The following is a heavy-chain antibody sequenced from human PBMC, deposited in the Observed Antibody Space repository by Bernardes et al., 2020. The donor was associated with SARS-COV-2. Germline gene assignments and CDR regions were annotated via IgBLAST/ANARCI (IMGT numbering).Heavy chain of an antibody. CDR2: IDPSDGRT. CDR1: GFTLTYFY. J-gene: IGHJ3*01. CDR3: ARSVTYADAFDV. V-gene: IGHV1-46*01. Sequence: ASVKVSCKASGFTLTYFYMHWVRQAPGQGLEWMGRIDPSDGRTNYPQKFQGRVTITADESSSTAYMELSSLRSEDTALYYCARSVTYADAFDVWGQGTMVTVSS. D-gene: IGHD2-21*02.